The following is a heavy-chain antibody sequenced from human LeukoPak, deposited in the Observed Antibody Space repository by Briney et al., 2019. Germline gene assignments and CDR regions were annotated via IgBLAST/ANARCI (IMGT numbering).Heavy chain of an antibody. V-gene: IGHV3-66*01. CDR2: MYSAGST. Sequence: PGGSLRLSCVVSGFTVSENYMMWVRQAPGKGLEWVSVMYSAGSTYYADSVRGRFTISRDKSKNTLYLQMESLRVEDTAVYFCARIGAYFYSSGTYWGQGTLVIASS. J-gene: IGHJ4*02. D-gene: IGHD3-10*01. CDR1: GFTVSENY. CDR3: ARIGAYFYSSGTY.